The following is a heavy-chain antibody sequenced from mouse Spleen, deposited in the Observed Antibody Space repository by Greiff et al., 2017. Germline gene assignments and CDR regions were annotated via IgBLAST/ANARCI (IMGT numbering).Heavy chain of an antibody. CDR1: GFTFSSYG. Sequence: EVKLMESGGGLVQPGGSRKLSCAASGFTFSSYGMHWVRQAPEKGLEWVAYISSGSSTIYYADTVKGRFTISRDNPKNTLFLQMTSLRSEDTAMYYCAREDDYDDAWFAYWGQGTLVTVSA. J-gene: IGHJ3*01. V-gene: IGHV5-17*02. D-gene: IGHD2-4*01. CDR3: AREDDYDDAWFAY. CDR2: ISSGSSTI.